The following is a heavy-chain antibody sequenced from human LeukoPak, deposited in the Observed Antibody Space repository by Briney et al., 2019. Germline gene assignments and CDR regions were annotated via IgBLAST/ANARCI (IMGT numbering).Heavy chain of an antibody. Sequence: SQTLSLTCTASGGSISSGGYYWSWIRQHPGKGLEWIGYIYYSGSTYYNPSLKSRVTISVDTSKNQFSPKLSSVTAADTAVYYCAREPRREYDWFDPWGQGTLVTVSS. D-gene: IGHD3-10*01. J-gene: IGHJ5*02. CDR2: IYYSGST. CDR1: GGSISSGGYY. CDR3: AREPRREYDWFDP. V-gene: IGHV4-31*03.